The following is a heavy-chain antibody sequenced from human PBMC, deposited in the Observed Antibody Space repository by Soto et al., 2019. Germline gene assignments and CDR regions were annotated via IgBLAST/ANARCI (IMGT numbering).Heavy chain of an antibody. D-gene: IGHD3-22*01. CDR2: IYHSGST. Sequence: QLQLQESGSGLVKPSQTLSLTCAVSGGSISSGGYSWSWIRQPPGKGLEWIGYIYHSGSTYYNPSLKSRVTISVDRSKNQFSLKLSSVTAADTAVYYCASTNITMSVQAFDIWGQGTMVTVSS. CDR3: ASTNITMSVQAFDI. V-gene: IGHV4-30-2*01. J-gene: IGHJ3*02. CDR1: GGSISSGGYS.